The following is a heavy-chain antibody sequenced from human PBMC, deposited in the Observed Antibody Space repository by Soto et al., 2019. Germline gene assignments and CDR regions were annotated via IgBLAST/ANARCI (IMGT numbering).Heavy chain of an antibody. CDR3: AKIRGGVYTT. D-gene: IGHD3-10*01. V-gene: IGHV1-69*11. CDR2: INPLLGST. Sequence: QVHLVQSGAEVKKPGSSVKVSCNPSGGIFNSYGISWVRQGPGQGLQWMGGINPLLGSTNYAEKFQGRLTITADYSRRTVYMELNNLRPEDTATYVCAKIRGGVYTTWGQGTLVTVSS. CDR1: GGIFNSYG. J-gene: IGHJ5*02.